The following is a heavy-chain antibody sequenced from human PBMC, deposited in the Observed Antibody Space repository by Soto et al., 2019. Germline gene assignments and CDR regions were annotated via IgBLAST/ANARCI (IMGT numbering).Heavy chain of an antibody. D-gene: IGHD3-16*01. CDR3: ARVPSPFDYYYAMDV. CDR1: GDSISSGNKY. J-gene: IGHJ6*02. V-gene: IGHV4-30-4*01. CDR2: IFSSGTT. Sequence: NPSETLSLTCTVSGDSISSGNKYWSWIRQAPGKGLEWIGYIFSSGTTYYNPSLKSRLTMPLDTSQNQFSLRLASVTDADSAVYYCARVPSPFDYYYAMDVWGQGTTVTVSS.